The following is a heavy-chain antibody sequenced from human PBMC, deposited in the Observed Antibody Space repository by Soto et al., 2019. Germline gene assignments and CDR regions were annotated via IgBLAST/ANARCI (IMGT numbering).Heavy chain of an antibody. CDR1: GGSISSGGYY. V-gene: IGHV4-31*03. Sequence: QVQLQESGPGLVKPSQTLSLTCTVSGGSISSGGYYWSWIRQHPETGLERIGSTYYSGSTCSNPSLNNRVTISVDTSKNPFSLKLSSLTAAHTAVYYCARATIFGVVIDRCYFDYWGQGTPLTVSS. J-gene: IGHJ4*02. CDR3: ARATIFGVVIDRCYFDY. CDR2: TYYSGST. D-gene: IGHD3-3*01.